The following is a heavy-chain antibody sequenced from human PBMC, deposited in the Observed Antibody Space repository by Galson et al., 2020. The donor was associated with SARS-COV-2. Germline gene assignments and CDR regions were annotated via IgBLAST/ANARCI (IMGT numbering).Heavy chain of an antibody. D-gene: IGHD3-3*01. Sequence: ASVKVSCRASGYTFRKYGIVWVRQAPGQGLEWMGWISPHNGNTNYARKFHGRAAMTTEPSTSTVYMELRSLTTDDTALYFCADIWDEDGSEHDDSLPFDPWGQGTLVTVSS. CDR2: ISPHNGNT. CDR3: ADIWDEDGSEHDDSLPFDP. V-gene: IGHV1-18*01. J-gene: IGHJ5*02. CDR1: GYTFRKYG.